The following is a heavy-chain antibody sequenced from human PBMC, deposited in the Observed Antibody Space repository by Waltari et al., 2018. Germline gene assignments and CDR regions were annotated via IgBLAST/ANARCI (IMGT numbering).Heavy chain of an antibody. Sequence: QLQLQESGPGLVKPSETLSLTCTVSGGSISSSSYYWGWIRQPPGKGLEWIGSIYFSGSTFYHPALKSRVTISVDTSKNQFSLELSSVTAADTAVYYCARLWVDTAMDNYYYYMDVWVKGTTVTVSS. CDR2: IYFSGST. J-gene: IGHJ6*03. V-gene: IGHV4-39*01. CDR3: ARLWVDTAMDNYYYYMDV. D-gene: IGHD5-18*01. CDR1: GGSISSSSYY.